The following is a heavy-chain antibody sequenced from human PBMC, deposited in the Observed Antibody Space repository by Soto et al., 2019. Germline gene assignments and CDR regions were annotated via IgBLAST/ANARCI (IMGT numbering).Heavy chain of an antibody. J-gene: IGHJ4*02. CDR2: MFFTGST. V-gene: IGHV4-39*01. D-gene: IGHD4-4*01. CDR1: AAAFTNTSYY. CDR3: ARLRSSYAGSYYGGGFFDH. Sequence: ASETLSLTCSVSAAAFTNTSYYWGWIRQPPGKGPEWIGSMFFTGSTYYNPSLKSRVTMSADTSKSQFSLKLTSVTAADTAVYFCARLRSSYAGSYYGGGFFDHWGRGAPVTVSS.